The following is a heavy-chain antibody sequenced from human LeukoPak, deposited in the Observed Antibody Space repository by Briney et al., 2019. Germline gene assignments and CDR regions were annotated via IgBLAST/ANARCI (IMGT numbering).Heavy chain of an antibody. J-gene: IGHJ6*02. D-gene: IGHD3-16*01. CDR2: IYYSGST. CDR1: GGSISSYY. CDR3: ARAKIYLTDCYYYGMDV. Sequence: SETLSLTCTVSGGSISSYYWSWIRQPPGKGLEWIGYIYYSGSTNYNPSLKSRVTISVDTSKNQFSLKLSSVTAADTAVYYCARAKIYLTDCYYYGMDVWGQGTTVTVSS. V-gene: IGHV4-59*01.